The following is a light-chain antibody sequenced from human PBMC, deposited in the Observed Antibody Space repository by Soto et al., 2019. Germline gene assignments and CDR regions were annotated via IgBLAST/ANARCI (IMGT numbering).Light chain of an antibody. Sequence: DIQMTQSPSSLSASVGDRVTITCRASQSISSYLNWYQQKPGKAPKLLIYAASSLQSGVPSRFSGSGSGTDFTLTISSLQPEDFATYYCQQSYSTPRTFXQGTKVDIK. CDR1: QSISSY. CDR2: AAS. CDR3: QQSYSTPRT. V-gene: IGKV1-39*01. J-gene: IGKJ1*01.